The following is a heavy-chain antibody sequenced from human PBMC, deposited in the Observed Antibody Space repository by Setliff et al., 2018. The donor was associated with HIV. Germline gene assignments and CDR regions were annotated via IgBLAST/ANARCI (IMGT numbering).Heavy chain of an antibody. CDR2: IDHSGST. CDR3: ARFSSTGWRRAFDV. V-gene: IGHV4-34*01. J-gene: IGHJ3*01. D-gene: IGHD6-19*01. CDR1: GGAFNDFY. Sequence: SETLSLTCAVYGGAFNDFYWGWIRQPPGKGLEWIGEIDHSGSTNNNPSLKSRLTISVDTSKKQFSLRLTSLTAADTAVYFYARFSSTGWRRAFDVWGQGTKVTVSS.